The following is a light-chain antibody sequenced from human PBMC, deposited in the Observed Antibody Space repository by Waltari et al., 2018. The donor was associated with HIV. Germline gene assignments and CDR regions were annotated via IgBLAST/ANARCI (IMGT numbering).Light chain of an antibody. CDR2: KAS. Sequence: DIQMTQSRSTLSAFVGDTVTITCRASQSIGTYLAWYQQQPGKAPKFLIYKASTLEAGVPSRFSGGGSGTEFTLTIRGLQPDDFATYYCQQYNTFPWTFGQGTKVEI. V-gene: IGKV1-5*03. CDR1: QSIGTY. J-gene: IGKJ1*01. CDR3: QQYNTFPWT.